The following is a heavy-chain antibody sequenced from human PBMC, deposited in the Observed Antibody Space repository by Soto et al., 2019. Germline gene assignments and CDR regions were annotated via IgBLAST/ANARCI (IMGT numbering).Heavy chain of an antibody. CDR3: ARDKSLTIFGVPVGYMDV. D-gene: IGHD3-3*01. V-gene: IGHV3-7*01. CDR1: GFTFSSYA. Sequence: GGSLRLSCAASGFTFSSYAMSWVRQAPGKGLEWVANIKQDGSEKYYVDSVKGRFTISRDNAKNSLYLQMNSLRAEDTAVYYCARDKSLTIFGVPVGYMDVWGKGTTVTVSS. J-gene: IGHJ6*03. CDR2: IKQDGSEK.